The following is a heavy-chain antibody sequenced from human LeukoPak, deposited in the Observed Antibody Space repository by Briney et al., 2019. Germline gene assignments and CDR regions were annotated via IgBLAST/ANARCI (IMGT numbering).Heavy chain of an antibody. D-gene: IGHD2-2*01. CDR3: AGGPLGYDIVVVPATEKWGWFDP. J-gene: IGHJ5*02. Sequence: SETLSLTCAVYGGSFSGYYWSWIRQPPGKGLEWIGEINHSGSTNYNPSLKSRVTISVDTSKNQFSLKLSSVTAADTAVYYCAGGPLGYDIVVVPATEKWGWFDPWGQGTLVTVSS. CDR1: GGSFSGYY. CDR2: INHSGST. V-gene: IGHV4-34*01.